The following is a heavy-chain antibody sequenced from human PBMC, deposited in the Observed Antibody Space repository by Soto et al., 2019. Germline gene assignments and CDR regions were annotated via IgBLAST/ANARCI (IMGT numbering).Heavy chain of an antibody. D-gene: IGHD6-19*01. Sequence: QVQLQGSGPGLVKPSETLSLTCNVSGGSISFYYWSFIRQPPGKGLEWIGYIYYSGSTNYSPSLKSRLTISLDTSKNQFSMTLTSVTTADTAVYYCAAGIAVAGVYDYWSPGTLVTVSS. CDR2: IYYSGST. V-gene: IGHV4-59*03. CDR3: AAGIAVAGVYDY. CDR1: GGSISFYY. J-gene: IGHJ4*02.